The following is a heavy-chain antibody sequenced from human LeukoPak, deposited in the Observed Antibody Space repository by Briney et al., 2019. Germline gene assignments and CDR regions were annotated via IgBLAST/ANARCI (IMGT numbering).Heavy chain of an antibody. CDR2: IYYSGST. CDR1: GGSISSYY. Sequence: ASETLSLTCTVSGGSISSYYWSWIRQPPGKGLEWIGYIYYSGSTNYNPSLKSRVTISVDTSKNQFSLKLSSVTAADTAVYYCARGYYYDSSGYIPRSWFDPWGQGTLVTVSS. J-gene: IGHJ5*02. CDR3: ARGYYYDSSGYIPRSWFDP. D-gene: IGHD3-22*01. V-gene: IGHV4-59*01.